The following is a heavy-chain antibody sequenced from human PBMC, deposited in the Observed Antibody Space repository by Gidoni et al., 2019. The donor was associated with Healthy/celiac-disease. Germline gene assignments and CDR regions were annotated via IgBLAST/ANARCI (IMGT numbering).Heavy chain of an antibody. J-gene: IGHJ4*02. CDR2: MNPNSGNT. CDR1: GYTFTSYD. V-gene: IGHV1-8*01. CDR3: ARIPAKKTKKYAAVAPRGALYYFDY. D-gene: IGHD6-19*01. Sequence: QVQLVQSGAEVKKPGASVKVSCKASGYTFTSYDINWVRQATGQGLEWMGWMNPNSGNTGYAQKFQGRVTMTRNTSISTAYMELSSLRSEDTAVYYCARIPAKKTKKYAAVAPRGALYYFDYWGQGTLVTVSS.